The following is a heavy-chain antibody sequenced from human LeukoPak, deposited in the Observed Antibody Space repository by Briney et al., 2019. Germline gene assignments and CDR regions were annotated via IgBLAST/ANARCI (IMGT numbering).Heavy chain of an antibody. D-gene: IGHD3/OR15-3a*01. Sequence: GGSLRLSCVASGFTFSYYEMNWVRQAPGKGLEWVSYISGTGGDAGAPIKYADSVKGRFTISRDNAKNSLYLQMNTLRAEDTAVYYCARDSGTGPDIWGRGTLVTVSS. J-gene: IGHJ3*02. V-gene: IGHV3-48*03. CDR2: ISGTGGDAGAPI. CDR3: ARDSGTGPDI. CDR1: GFTFSYYE.